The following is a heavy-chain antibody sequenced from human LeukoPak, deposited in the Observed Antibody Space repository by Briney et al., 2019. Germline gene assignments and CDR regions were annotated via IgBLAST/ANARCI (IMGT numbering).Heavy chain of an antibody. J-gene: IGHJ6*02. Sequence: HPGGSLRLSCAASGFTFSSYAMSWVRQAPGKGLEWVSAISGSGGSTYYADSVKGRFTISRDNSKNTLYLQMNSLRAEDTAVYYCAKLGGPLNVDIVVWYYYGMDVWGQGTTVTVSS. CDR3: AKLGGPLNVDIVVWYYYGMDV. CDR1: GFTFSSYA. V-gene: IGHV3-23*01. D-gene: IGHD5-12*01. CDR2: ISGSGGST.